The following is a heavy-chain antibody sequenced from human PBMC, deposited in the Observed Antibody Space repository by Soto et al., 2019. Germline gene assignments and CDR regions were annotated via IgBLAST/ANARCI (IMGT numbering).Heavy chain of an antibody. CDR2: INPNTGNT. Sequence: QVQLVQSGAEVEKPGASVKVSCKASGYTFSNYYIHWVRQAPGQGLEWMGWINPNTGNTNYAQKFQGRITLTRDTSISTVYMELSRLRSDDSAFYFCARPLHLFPYALDVWGQGTTVTVAS. V-gene: IGHV1-2*02. CDR1: GYTFSNYY. CDR3: ARPLHLFPYALDV. J-gene: IGHJ6*02.